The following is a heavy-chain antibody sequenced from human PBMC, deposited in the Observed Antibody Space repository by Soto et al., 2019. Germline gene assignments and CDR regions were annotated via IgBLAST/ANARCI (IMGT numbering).Heavy chain of an antibody. J-gene: IGHJ4*02. Sequence: ASVKVSCKASGYTFTGHYIHWVRQAPEQGPEWMGEIGPVSGATRYAQKFQGRVTMTRDTSITTVYMELKNLSPDDTAVYYCGRGRSGQIVVFYWGQGTPVTVSS. CDR1: GYTFTGHY. D-gene: IGHD1-26*01. CDR3: GRGRSGQIVVFY. V-gene: IGHV1-2*02. CDR2: IGPVSGAT.